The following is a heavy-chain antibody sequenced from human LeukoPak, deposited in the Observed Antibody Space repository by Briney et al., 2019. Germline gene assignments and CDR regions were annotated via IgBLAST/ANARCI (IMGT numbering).Heavy chain of an antibody. D-gene: IGHD3-3*01. CDR2: ISSSGSTI. CDR1: GFTFSSYE. CDR3: ARPLRFLGGGAFDI. Sequence: GGSLRLSCAASGFTFSSYEMNWVRQAPGKGLEWVSYISSSGSTIYYADSVKGRFTISRDNAKNSLYLQMNSLRAEDTAVYYCARPLRFLGGGAFDIWGQGTMVTVPS. J-gene: IGHJ3*02. V-gene: IGHV3-48*03.